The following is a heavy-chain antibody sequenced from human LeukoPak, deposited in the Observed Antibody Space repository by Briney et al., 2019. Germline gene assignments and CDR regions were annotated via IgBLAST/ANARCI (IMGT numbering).Heavy chain of an antibody. CDR1: GFTFSSYW. CDR2: INSDGSST. Sequence: GSLRLSCAASGFTFSSYWMHWVRQAPGKGLVWVSRINSDGSSTSYADSVKGRFTISRDNAKNSLYLQMNSLRAEDTAVYYCARDYSSYDRVFQHWGQGTLVTVSS. D-gene: IGHD6-6*01. V-gene: IGHV3-74*01. J-gene: IGHJ1*01. CDR3: ARDYSSYDRVFQH.